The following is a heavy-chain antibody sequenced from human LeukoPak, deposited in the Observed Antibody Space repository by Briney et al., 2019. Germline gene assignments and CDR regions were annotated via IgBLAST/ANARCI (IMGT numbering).Heavy chain of an antibody. J-gene: IGHJ4*02. D-gene: IGHD1-14*01. V-gene: IGHV3-15*01. CDR1: GFTFSNAW. CDR3: TTTGVDYYFDY. Sequence: GGSLRLSCAASGFTFSNAWMSWVRQAPGKGLEWVGRIKSKTDGGTTNYAAPVKGRFTISRDDSKDTLYLQMNSLKTEDTAVYYCTTTGVDYYFDYWGQGTLVTVSS. CDR2: IKSKTDGGTT.